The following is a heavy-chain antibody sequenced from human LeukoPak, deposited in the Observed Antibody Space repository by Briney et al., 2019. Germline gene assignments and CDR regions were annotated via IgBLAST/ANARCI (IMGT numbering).Heavy chain of an antibody. CDR3: AGGSGWLIEVY. D-gene: IGHD6-19*01. J-gene: IGHJ4*02. Sequence: GGSLRLSCAASGFTFSTYWLSWVRQAPGKGLEWVANIKQDGSEEAYVDPVKGRFTISRDNAKNSLYLQMNSLRAEDTAVYYCAGGSGWLIEVYWGQGSLVTVSP. V-gene: IGHV3-7*01. CDR1: GFTFSTYW. CDR2: IKQDGSEE.